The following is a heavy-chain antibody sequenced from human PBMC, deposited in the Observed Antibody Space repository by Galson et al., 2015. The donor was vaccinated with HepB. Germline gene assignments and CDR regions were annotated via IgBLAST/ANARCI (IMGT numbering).Heavy chain of an antibody. D-gene: IGHD3-22*01. Sequence: SVKVSCKASGYTFTSYGISWVRQAPGQGLEWMGWISAYNGNTNYAQKLQGRVTMTTDTSTSTAYMELRSLRSDDTAVYYCARDVEAYYYDSSGRNDAFDIWGQGTMVTVSS. J-gene: IGHJ3*02. CDR1: GYTFTSYG. CDR3: ARDVEAYYYDSSGRNDAFDI. V-gene: IGHV1-18*01. CDR2: ISAYNGNT.